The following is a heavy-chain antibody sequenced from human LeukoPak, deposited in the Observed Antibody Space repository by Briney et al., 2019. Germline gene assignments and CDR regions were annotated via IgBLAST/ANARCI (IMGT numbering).Heavy chain of an antibody. V-gene: IGHV1-2*02. J-gene: IGHJ3*02. CDR3: ASGYCGGACQLGGVDM. CDR2: INPNSGGA. Sequence: ASVKVSCKASGYTFTGYYMHWVRQAPGQGREWMGWINPNSGGANYAQKFQGRVTMTRDTSISTAYMELSRLRSDDTAVYYCASGYCGGACQLGGVDMWGQGTMVTVSS. D-gene: IGHD2-21*02. CDR1: GYTFTGYY.